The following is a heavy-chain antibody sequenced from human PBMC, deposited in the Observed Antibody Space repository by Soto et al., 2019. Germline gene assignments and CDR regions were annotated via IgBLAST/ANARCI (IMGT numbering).Heavy chain of an antibody. CDR2: IIPIFGTA. J-gene: IGHJ4*02. Sequence: SVKVSCKASGGTFSSYAISWVRQAPGQGLEWMGGIIPIFGTANYAQKFQGRVTITADESTSTAYMEMSSLRSEDTAVYYCAKDTYYHDRSGYYIFDDWGQGTLVTVSS. V-gene: IGHV1-69*13. D-gene: IGHD3-22*01. CDR1: GGTFSSYA. CDR3: AKDTYYHDRSGYYIFDD.